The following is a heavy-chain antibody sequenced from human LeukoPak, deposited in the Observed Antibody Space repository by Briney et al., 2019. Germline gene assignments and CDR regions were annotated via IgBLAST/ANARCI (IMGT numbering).Heavy chain of an antibody. CDR3: ARALDYGGNARYYYYCYMDV. CDR1: GFTFSSYA. V-gene: IGHV3-23*01. CDR2: VSGSGGST. Sequence: GGSLRLSCAASGFTFSSYAMSWVRQAPGKGLEWVSAVSGSGGSTYYADSVKGRFTISGDNSKNTLYLQMNSLRAEDTAAYYCARALDYGGNARYYYYCYMDVWGKGTTVTVSS. J-gene: IGHJ6*03. D-gene: IGHD4-23*01.